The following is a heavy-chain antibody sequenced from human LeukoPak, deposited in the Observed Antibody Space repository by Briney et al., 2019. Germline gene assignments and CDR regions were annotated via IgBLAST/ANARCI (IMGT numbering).Heavy chain of an antibody. CDR3: ARDVGDIVTIPAAISVP. CDR1: GYTLSSYG. J-gene: IGHJ5*02. D-gene: IGHD2-2*01. CDR2: ISAYNGNT. V-gene: IGHV1-18*01. Sequence: ASVKVSCKASGYTLSSYGISWVRQAPGQGLEWMGWISAYNGNTNYAQMVQGRVTMTTDTSTSTADMEVRSLRSDDTAMYYCARDVGDIVTIPAAISVPWGQGTLVTVSS.